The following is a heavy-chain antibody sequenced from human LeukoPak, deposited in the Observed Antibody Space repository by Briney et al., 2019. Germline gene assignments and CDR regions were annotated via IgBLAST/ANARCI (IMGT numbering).Heavy chain of an antibody. V-gene: IGHV3-64*01. J-gene: IGHJ5*02. CDR2: ISSNGGST. Sequence: GGSLRLSCAASGFTFSSYAMHWVRQAPGKGLEYVSAISSNGGSTYYANSVKGRFTISRDNSKNTLYLQINSLRAEDTAVYYCAMLAAAGNWFDPWGQGTLVTVSS. D-gene: IGHD6-13*01. CDR1: GFTFSSYA. CDR3: AMLAAAGNWFDP.